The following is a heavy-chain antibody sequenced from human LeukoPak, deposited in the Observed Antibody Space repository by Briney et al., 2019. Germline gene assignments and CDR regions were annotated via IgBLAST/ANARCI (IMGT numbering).Heavy chain of an antibody. D-gene: IGHD2-2*01. CDR2: IIPIFGTA. CDR3: AKSKDCSSTSCPSHWFDP. J-gene: IGHJ5*02. Sequence: SVKVSCKASGGTFSSYAISWVRQDPGQGLEWMGGIIPIFGTANYAQKFQGRVTITTDGSTSTAYMELSSLRSEDTAVYYCAKSKDCSSTSCPSHWFDPWGQGTLVTVST. CDR1: GGTFSSYA. V-gene: IGHV1-69*05.